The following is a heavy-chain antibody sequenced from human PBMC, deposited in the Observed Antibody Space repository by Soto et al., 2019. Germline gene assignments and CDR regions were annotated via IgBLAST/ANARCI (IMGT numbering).Heavy chain of an antibody. CDR2: IYSGGST. CDR1: GFTVSSNY. Sequence: EVQLVESGGGLIQPGGSLRLSCAASGFTVSSNYMSWVRQAPGKGLEWVSVIYSGGSTYYADSVKGRFTISRDTSKNALYLLMKGLRAVDTAVYYCAIDRVESGYPEYFQHWGQGTLVTVSS. CDR3: AIDRVESGYPEYFQH. J-gene: IGHJ1*01. D-gene: IGHD3-22*01. V-gene: IGHV3-53*01.